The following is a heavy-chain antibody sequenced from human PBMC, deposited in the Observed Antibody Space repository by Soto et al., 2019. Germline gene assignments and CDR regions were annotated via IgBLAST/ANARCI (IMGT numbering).Heavy chain of an antibody. CDR3: ERDNGYGHFDS. Sequence: SETLSLTCTVSGASISSGRSYWSWIRQHPGKGLEWIGYMFYSGSTYYHPSLKSRVNISADTSKNQFSLRLTSVTPADTAVYYCERDNGYGHFDSWGQGTLVTVSS. D-gene: IGHD5-12*01. J-gene: IGHJ4*02. CDR2: MFYSGST. CDR1: GASISSGRSY. V-gene: IGHV4-31*03.